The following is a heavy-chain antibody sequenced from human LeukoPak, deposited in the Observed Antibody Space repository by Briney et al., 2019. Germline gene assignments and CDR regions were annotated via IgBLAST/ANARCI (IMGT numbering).Heavy chain of an antibody. CDR1: GLSVTNYY. D-gene: IGHD3-10*01. CDR3: ATGLGETGHYAFYYGMDV. J-gene: IGHJ6*02. CDR2: VYSGGTT. Sequence: PGGSLRLSCAASGLSVTNYYMNWVRQAPGKGLEWVSVVYSGGTTDFADSVKGRFLISRDNSKNKVYLQMNRLSAEDTAAYYCATGLGETGHYAFYYGMDVWGQGTTVIVSS. V-gene: IGHV3-53*01.